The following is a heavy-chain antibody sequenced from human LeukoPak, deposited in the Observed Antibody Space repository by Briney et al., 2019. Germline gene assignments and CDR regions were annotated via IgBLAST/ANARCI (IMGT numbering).Heavy chain of an antibody. Sequence: PGGSLRLSCAASGFTFSSYEMNWVRQAPGKGLEWVSYISSSGSTIYYADSVKGRFTISRDNAKNSLYLQMNSLRAEDTAVYYCARGIAAAGKAVYYYYYYYMDVWGKGTTVTVSS. V-gene: IGHV3-48*03. J-gene: IGHJ6*03. CDR1: GFTFSSYE. D-gene: IGHD6-13*01. CDR2: ISSSGSTI. CDR3: ARGIAAAGKAVYYYYYYYMDV.